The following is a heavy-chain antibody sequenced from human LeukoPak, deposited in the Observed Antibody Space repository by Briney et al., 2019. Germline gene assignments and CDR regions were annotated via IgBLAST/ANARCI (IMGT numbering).Heavy chain of an antibody. CDR2: ISYDGSTK. V-gene: IGHV3-30*18. Sequence: GRSLRLSCAASGFNIRSYGMHWVRQAPGMGLEWVAIISYDGSTKYYADSVKGRFTISRDNSRNTLYLEMNSLRGEDTALYYCAKVRVDAYVSPNDYWGQGTLVTVSS. J-gene: IGHJ4*02. D-gene: IGHD3-16*01. CDR1: GFNIRSYG. CDR3: AKVRVDAYVSPNDY.